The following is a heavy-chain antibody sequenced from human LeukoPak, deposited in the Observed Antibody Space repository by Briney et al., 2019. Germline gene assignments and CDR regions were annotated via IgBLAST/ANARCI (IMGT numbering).Heavy chain of an antibody. J-gene: IGHJ4*02. D-gene: IGHD4-17*01. Sequence: GGSLRLSCAASGFTFSSDGMSWVRQAPGKGLEWVSAISGSGGSTYYADSVKGRFTISRDNSKNTLYLQMNSLRAEDTAVYYCARDISTRRDYDDPFDYWGQGTLVTVSS. CDR2: ISGSGGST. V-gene: IGHV3-23*01. CDR1: GFTFSSDG. CDR3: ARDISTRRDYDDPFDY.